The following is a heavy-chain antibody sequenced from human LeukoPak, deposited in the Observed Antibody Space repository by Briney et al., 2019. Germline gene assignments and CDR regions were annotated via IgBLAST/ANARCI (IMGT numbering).Heavy chain of an antibody. CDR1: GYTFTSYD. CDR2: MNPNSGNT. CDR3: ARVFDGSGSYYYKNRFDP. D-gene: IGHD3-10*01. J-gene: IGHJ5*02. Sequence: ASVKVSCKASGYTFTSYDINWVRQATGQGLEWMGWMNPNSGNTGYAQKFQGRVTMTRNTSISTAYMELSSLRSEDTAVYYCARVFDGSGSYYYKNRFDPWGQGTLVTVSS. V-gene: IGHV1-8*01.